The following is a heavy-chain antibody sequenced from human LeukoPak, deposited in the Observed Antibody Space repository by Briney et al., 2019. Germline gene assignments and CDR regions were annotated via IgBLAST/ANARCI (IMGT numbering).Heavy chain of an antibody. CDR2: IIPIFGTA. J-gene: IGHJ3*02. D-gene: IGHD4-17*01. V-gene: IGHV1-69*01. CDR3: ASSLGAYGHGAFDI. CDR1: GYSFTSYW. Sequence: KISCKGSGYSFTSYWISWVRQAPGQGLEWMGGIIPIFGTANYAQKFQGRVTITADESTSTAYMKLSSLRSEDTAVYYCASSLGAYGHGAFDIRGQGTMVTVSS.